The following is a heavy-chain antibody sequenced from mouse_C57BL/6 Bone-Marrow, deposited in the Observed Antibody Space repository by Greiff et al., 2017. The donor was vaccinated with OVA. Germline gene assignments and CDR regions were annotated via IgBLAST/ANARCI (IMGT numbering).Heavy chain of an antibody. Sequence: QVQLQQSGAELVRPGASVTLSCKASGYTFTDYEMHWVKQTPVHGLEWIGAIDPETGGTAYNQKFKGKAILTADKSSSTAYMERRSLKSEDSAVYYCTWVAYWGQGTLVTVAA. J-gene: IGHJ3*01. CDR2: IDPETGGT. V-gene: IGHV1-15*01. CDR1: GYTFTDYE. CDR3: TWVAY.